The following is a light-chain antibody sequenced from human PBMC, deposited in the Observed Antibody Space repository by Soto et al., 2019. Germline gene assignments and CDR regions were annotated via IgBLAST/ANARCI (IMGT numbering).Light chain of an antibody. CDR2: EGS. CDR1: SSDVGSSNL. V-gene: IGLV2-23*01. CDR3: CSFASSSTFYV. Sequence: QSALTQPASVSGSPGQSTTISCTGTSSDVGSSNLVSWYQQYPGKAPKLIIYEGSRRPSGVSGRFSGSKSGNTASLTISGLQAEDEADYYCCSFASSSTFYVFGTGTKVTV. J-gene: IGLJ1*01.